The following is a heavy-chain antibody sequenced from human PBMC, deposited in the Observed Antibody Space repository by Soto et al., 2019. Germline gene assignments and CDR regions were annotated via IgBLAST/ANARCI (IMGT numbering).Heavy chain of an antibody. CDR2: IIPILGIA. D-gene: IGHD5-12*01. Sequence: ASVKVSCKASGGTFSSYAISWVRQAPGQGLEWMGGIIPILGIANYAQKFQGRVTITADKSTSTAYMELSSLRSEDTAVYYCARDHEPYVEMATISAGLHYYGMDVWGQGTTVTVSS. CDR1: GGTFSSYA. CDR3: ARDHEPYVEMATISAGLHYYGMDV. J-gene: IGHJ6*02. V-gene: IGHV1-69*10.